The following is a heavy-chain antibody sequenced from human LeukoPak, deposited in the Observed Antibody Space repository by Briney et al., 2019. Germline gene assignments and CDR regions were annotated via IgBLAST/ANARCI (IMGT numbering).Heavy chain of an antibody. Sequence: SETLSLTCTVSGGSISSSSYYWGWIRQPPGKGLEWIGSIYHSGSTYYNPSLKSRGTISVDTSKNQFSLKLSSVTAADTAVYYCARGFRGDNFDYWGQGTLVTVSS. D-gene: IGHD7-27*01. CDR1: GGSISSSSYY. CDR2: IYHSGST. V-gene: IGHV4-39*07. J-gene: IGHJ4*02. CDR3: ARGFRGDNFDY.